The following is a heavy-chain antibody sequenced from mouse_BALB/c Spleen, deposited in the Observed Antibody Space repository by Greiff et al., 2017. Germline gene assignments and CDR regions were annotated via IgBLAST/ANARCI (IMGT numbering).Heavy chain of an antibody. CDR3: AKKGYGRDAMDY. CDR2: ICRGGST. CDR1: GFSFTSYG. D-gene: IGHD1-1*01. V-gene: IGHV2-5-1*01. J-gene: IGHJ4*01. Sequence: QVQLQQSGPSLVQPSQSLSITCTASGFSFTSYGVHWVRQSPGKGLGWLGVICRGGSTDYNAAYMSRLSITKDNSKSQVFLKMNSMQADDTAKYYSAKKGYGRDAMDYWGQGTSVTVSS.